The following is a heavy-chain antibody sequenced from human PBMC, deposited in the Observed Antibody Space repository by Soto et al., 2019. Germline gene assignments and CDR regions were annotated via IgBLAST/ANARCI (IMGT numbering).Heavy chain of an antibody. CDR1: GGTFSSYA. V-gene: IGHV1-69*06. J-gene: IGHJ5*02. Sequence: SVKVSCKASGGTFSSYAISWVRQAPGQGLEWMGGIIPIFGTANYAQKFQGRVTITADKSMSTAYMELSSLRSEDTAVYYCARDPSRYNWNYGNWFDHWGQGTLVTVSS. D-gene: IGHD1-7*01. CDR2: IIPIFGTA. CDR3: ARDPSRYNWNYGNWFDH.